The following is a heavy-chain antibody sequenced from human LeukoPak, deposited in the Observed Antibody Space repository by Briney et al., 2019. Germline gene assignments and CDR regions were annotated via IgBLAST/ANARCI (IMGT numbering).Heavy chain of an antibody. CDR1: GGSISGYY. CDR3: ARGPRYYDFWSGYADYYYYYMDV. CDR2: INHSGST. D-gene: IGHD3-3*01. V-gene: IGHV4-34*01. Sequence: SETLSLTCTVSGGSISGYYWSWIRQPPGKGLEWIGEINHSGSTNYNPSLKSRVTISVDTSKNQFSLKLSSVTAADTAVYYCARGPRYYDFWSGYADYYYYYMDVWGKGTTVTVSS. J-gene: IGHJ6*03.